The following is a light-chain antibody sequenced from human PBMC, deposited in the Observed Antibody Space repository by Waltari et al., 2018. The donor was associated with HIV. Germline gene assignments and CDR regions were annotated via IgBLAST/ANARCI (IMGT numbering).Light chain of an antibody. V-gene: IGLV2-11*01. CDR1: SSDVGGYNY. CDR2: GVN. CDR3: CSYAGNYTLV. J-gene: IGLJ2*01. Sequence: QPRSVSGSPGQSVTVSCTGTSSDVGGYNYVSWYQQHPGKAPKLMIYGVNKRPSGVPDRFSGSKSGNTASLTISGLQAEDEADYYCCSYAGNYTLVFGGGTKLTVL.